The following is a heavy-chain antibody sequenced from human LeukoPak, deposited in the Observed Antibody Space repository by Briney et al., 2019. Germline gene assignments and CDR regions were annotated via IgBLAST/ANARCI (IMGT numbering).Heavy chain of an antibody. J-gene: IGHJ5*02. V-gene: IGHV4-30-2*02. CDR1: GGSISSGGYS. CDR2: IYHSGST. Sequence: SQTLSLTCAVSGGSISSGGYSWSWIRQPPGKGLEWIGYIYHSGSTYYNPSLKSRVTISVDTSKNQFSLKLSSVTAADTAIYYCAKGGYDFWSGSSNWFDPWGQGTLVTVSS. D-gene: IGHD3-3*01. CDR3: AKGGYDFWSGSSNWFDP.